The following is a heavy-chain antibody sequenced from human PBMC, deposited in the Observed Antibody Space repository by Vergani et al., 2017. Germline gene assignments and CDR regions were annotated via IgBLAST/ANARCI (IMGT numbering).Heavy chain of an antibody. V-gene: IGHV4-59*01. CDR1: GGSIRSYY. J-gene: IGHJ4*02. CDR3: AKEGGGYCSGGTCYPEY. Sequence: QVQLQESGPGLVKPSETLYITCTVSGGSIRSYYWSWIRQPPGKGLEWIGYIYYSGRTKYNPSLKSRVTISVDTSKNQFSLKLSSVTAADTAVYYCAKEGGGYCSGGTCYPEYWGQGTLVIVSS. CDR2: IYYSGRT. D-gene: IGHD2-15*01.